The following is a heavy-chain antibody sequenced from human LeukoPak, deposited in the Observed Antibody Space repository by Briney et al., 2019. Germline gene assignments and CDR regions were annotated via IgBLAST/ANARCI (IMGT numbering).Heavy chain of an antibody. D-gene: IGHD3-16*01. Sequence: PGGSLRLSCAASGFTFDDYAMHWVRQAPRKGLEWVSGISWNSGSIGYVDSLKGRFTISRDNAKNSLSLQMNSLRVEDTAVYYCARDWGRYWGQGTLVTVSS. CDR3: ARDWGRY. CDR2: ISWNSGSI. CDR1: GFTFDDYA. J-gene: IGHJ4*02. V-gene: IGHV3-9*01.